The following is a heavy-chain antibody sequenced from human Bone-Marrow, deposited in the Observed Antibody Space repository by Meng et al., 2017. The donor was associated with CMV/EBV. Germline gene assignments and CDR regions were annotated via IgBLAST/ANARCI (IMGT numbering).Heavy chain of an antibody. Sequence: EVQLSVSGVGLLPPGGSLRLSCAASGFTVSSDYMSWVRQAPGKGLEWVSVIYSGGSTYYVDSVKGRFTISRDNSKNTLYLQMNSLRAEDTAVYYCAGDYDILTGYSYWGQGTLVTVSS. CDR1: GFTVSSDY. J-gene: IGHJ4*02. V-gene: IGHV3-53*01. D-gene: IGHD3-9*01. CDR3: AGDYDILTGYSY. CDR2: IYSGGST.